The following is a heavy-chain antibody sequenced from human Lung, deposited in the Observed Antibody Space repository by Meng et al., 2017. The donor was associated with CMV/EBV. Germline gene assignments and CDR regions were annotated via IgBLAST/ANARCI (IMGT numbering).Heavy chain of an antibody. CDR3: ARDQQSIFGRRGAFAI. CDR1: GFTFNSYA. D-gene: IGHD3-3*01. Sequence: GESXKISCAGSGFTFNSYAMGWVRQAPGKGLEWVTSISGSSDSTYYADSVKGRFTISRDSSKNTLYLQMNSLRAEDTALYYCARDQQSIFGRRGAFAIWG. J-gene: IGHJ3*02. CDR2: ISGSSDST. V-gene: IGHV3-23*01.